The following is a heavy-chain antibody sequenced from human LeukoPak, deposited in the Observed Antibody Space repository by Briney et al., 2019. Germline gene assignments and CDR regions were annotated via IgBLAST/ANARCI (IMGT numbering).Heavy chain of an antibody. CDR2: IIPIFGTA. CDR3: ARDPRPRKDCSGGSCYPP. Sequence: ASVKVSCKASGGTFSSYAISWVRQAPGQGLEWMGGIIPIFGTANYAQKFQGRVTITADKSTSTAYMELSSLRAEDTAVYYCARDPRPRKDCSGGSCYPPWGQGTLVTVSS. J-gene: IGHJ5*02. D-gene: IGHD2-15*01. V-gene: IGHV1-69*06. CDR1: GGTFSSYA.